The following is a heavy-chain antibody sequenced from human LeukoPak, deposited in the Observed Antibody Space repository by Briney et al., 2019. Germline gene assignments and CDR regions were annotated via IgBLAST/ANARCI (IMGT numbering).Heavy chain of an antibody. CDR1: GYTFTGYY. CDR2: ISAYNGNT. V-gene: IGHV1-18*04. CDR3: ARPRGAYYYGMDV. D-gene: IGHD3-10*01. Sequence: ASVKVSCKASGYTFTGYYMHWVRQAPGQGLEWMGWISAYNGNTNYAQKLQGRVTMTTDTSTSTAYMELRSLRSDDTAVYYCARPRGAYYYGMDVWGQGTTVTVSS. J-gene: IGHJ6*02.